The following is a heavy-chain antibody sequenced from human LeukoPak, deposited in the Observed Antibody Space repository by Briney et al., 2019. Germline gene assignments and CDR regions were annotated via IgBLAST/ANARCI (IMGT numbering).Heavy chain of an antibody. V-gene: IGHV4-30-4*08. CDR1: GGSISSGDYY. CDR2: IYYSGST. CDR3: ARYRRYFDWEDY. D-gene: IGHD3-9*01. J-gene: IGHJ4*02. Sequence: SQTLSLTCTVSGGSISSGDYYWSWIRQPPGKGLEWIGYIYYSGSTYYNPSLKSRVTISVDTSKNQFSLKLSSVTAADTAVYYCARYRRYFDWEDYWGQGTLVTVSS.